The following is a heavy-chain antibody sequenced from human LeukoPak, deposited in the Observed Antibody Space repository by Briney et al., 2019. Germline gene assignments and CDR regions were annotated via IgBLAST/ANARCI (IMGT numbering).Heavy chain of an antibody. CDR2: MNPNSGNT. D-gene: IGHD6-13*01. CDR1: GYTFTSYD. CDR3: ARGSYSSRFYYGMDV. Sequence: ASVKVSCKASGYTFTSYDINWVRQATRQGLEWMGWMNPNSGNTGYAQKFQGRVTMTRNTSISTAYMELSSLRSEDTAVYYCARGSYSSRFYYGMDVWGQGTTVTVSS. J-gene: IGHJ6*02. V-gene: IGHV1-8*01.